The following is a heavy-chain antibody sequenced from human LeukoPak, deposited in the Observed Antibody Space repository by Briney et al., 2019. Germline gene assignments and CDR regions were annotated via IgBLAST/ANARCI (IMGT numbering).Heavy chain of an antibody. V-gene: IGHV1-69*04. J-gene: IGHJ4*02. CDR2: IIPIFGIA. CDR1: GGTFINYA. D-gene: IGHD5-24*01. Sequence: SVTVSYKASGGTFINYAISWVRQPPRQGLEWMGRIIPIFGIANYAQKFQGRVTITADKSTSTAYMEPSSLRSEDTAVYYCARDRDGYNSDYWGQGTLVTVSS. CDR3: ARDRDGYNSDY.